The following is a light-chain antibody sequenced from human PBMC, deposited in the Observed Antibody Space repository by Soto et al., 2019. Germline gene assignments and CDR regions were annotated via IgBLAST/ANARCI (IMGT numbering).Light chain of an antibody. CDR1: QSVSRN. CDR2: GAS. CDR3: QQYNSWPPYT. J-gene: IGKJ2*01. V-gene: IGKV3D-15*01. Sequence: VMTQSPATESVSPGERATLSCRASQSVSRNLAWYQQKPGQAPRLLIYGASTRATGTPARFSGSGSGTEFTLTISSLQSEDFAVYYCQQYNSWPPYTFGQGTKLEIK.